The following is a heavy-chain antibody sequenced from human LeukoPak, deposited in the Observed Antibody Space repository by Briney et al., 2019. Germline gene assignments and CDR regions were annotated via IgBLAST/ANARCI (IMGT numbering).Heavy chain of an antibody. CDR3: AREVFGISGRTMIVEVDAFDI. J-gene: IGHJ3*02. Sequence: PSQTLSLTCTVSGGSISSGSYYWSWIRQPAGKGLEWIGRIYTSGSTNYNPSLKSRVTISVDTSKNQFSLKLSSVTAADTAVYYCAREVFGISGRTMIVEVDAFDIWGQGTMVTVSS. D-gene: IGHD3-22*01. V-gene: IGHV4-61*02. CDR1: GGSISSGSYY. CDR2: IYTSGST.